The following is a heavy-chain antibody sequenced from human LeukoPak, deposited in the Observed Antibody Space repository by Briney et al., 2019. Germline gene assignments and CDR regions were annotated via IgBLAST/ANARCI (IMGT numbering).Heavy chain of an antibody. CDR1: GHTFTVYY. CDR3: ARDNVDYDNLTGHPHYIDY. D-gene: IGHD3-9*01. J-gene: IGHJ4*02. CDR2: INPNSGGT. Sequence: GASVKVSSKASGHTFTVYYMQWVRQAPGQGREWRGWINPNSGGTNSAQEFQGRVTMTRDTSISTAYMELSRLRSDDTAVYYCARDNVDYDNLTGHPHYIDYWGQGTLVTVSS. V-gene: IGHV1-2*02.